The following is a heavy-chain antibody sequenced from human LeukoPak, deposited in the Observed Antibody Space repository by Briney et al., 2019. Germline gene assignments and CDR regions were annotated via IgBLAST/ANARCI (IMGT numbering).Heavy chain of an antibody. Sequence: SVKVSSKASGYTFTSYGISWVGQAPGQGLEWMGWIRAYNDNTYYAQNLQGRVTMTTDTARSTDYMELRSLRSDDTAVYYCARDFGWLSLDDAFDIWGQGTMVTVSS. J-gene: IGHJ3*02. D-gene: IGHD3-9*01. CDR1: GYTFTSYG. CDR3: ARDFGWLSLDDAFDI. CDR2: IRAYNDNT. V-gene: IGHV1-18*01.